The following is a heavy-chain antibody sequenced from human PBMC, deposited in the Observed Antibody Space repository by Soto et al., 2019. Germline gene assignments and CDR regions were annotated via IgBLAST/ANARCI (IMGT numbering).Heavy chain of an antibody. D-gene: IGHD6-25*01. V-gene: IGHV6-1*01. CDR3: AKGDNLGSKPGYPFDP. Sequence: SQPLSLTCALSGHSVSSNTASWNWIRQSPSRGLEWLGRTYLRSKWYNDYAVSVKIRIIINPDTSNNQFSLQPNSVTPEDTAVYFCAKGDNLGSKPGYPFDPWGQGIMVTVSS. CDR2: TYLRSKWYN. J-gene: IGHJ5*02. CDR1: GHSVSSNTAS.